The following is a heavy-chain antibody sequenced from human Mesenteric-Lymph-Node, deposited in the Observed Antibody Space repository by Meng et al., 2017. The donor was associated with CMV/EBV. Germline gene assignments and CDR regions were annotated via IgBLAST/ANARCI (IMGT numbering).Heavy chain of an antibody. CDR2: ISGSSSYI. CDR1: GFTFSSYS. Sequence: GGSLRLSCAASGFTFSSYSMNWARQAPGKGLEWVSSISGSSSYIYYADSVKGRFTISRDNAKNSLYLQMNSLRAEDTAVYYCARGATMVRGAADYYYGMDVWGQGTTVTVSS. V-gene: IGHV3-21*06. J-gene: IGHJ6*02. CDR3: ARGATMVRGAADYYYGMDV. D-gene: IGHD3-10*01.